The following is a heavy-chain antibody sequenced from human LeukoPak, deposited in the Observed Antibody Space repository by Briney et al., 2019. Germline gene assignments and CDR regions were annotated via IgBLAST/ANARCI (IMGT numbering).Heavy chain of an antibody. CDR2: ITHSGST. CDR1: GGSFSGYY. CDR3: ARGTYNYDQYYFDD. J-gene: IGHJ4*02. Sequence: PSETLFLTCAVYGGSFSGYYWSWIRQSPGKGLEWIGEITHSGSTNYSPSLRSRVAMSVDTSNNQFSLTLNSVSAADTAVYYCARGTYNYDQYYFDDWGQGSLVTVSP. D-gene: IGHD3-22*01. V-gene: IGHV4-34*01.